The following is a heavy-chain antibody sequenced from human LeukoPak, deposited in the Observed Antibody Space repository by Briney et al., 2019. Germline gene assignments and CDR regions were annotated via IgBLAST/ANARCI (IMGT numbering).Heavy chain of an antibody. CDR3: AREIYGSGSYGDAFDI. CDR2: INPSGGST. J-gene: IGHJ3*02. D-gene: IGHD3-10*01. V-gene: IGHV1-46*01. CDR1: GYTFTSYY. Sequence: ASVKVSCKASGYTFTSYYMHWMRQAPGQGLEWMGIINPSGGSTSYAQKFQGRVTMTRDTSTSTVYMELSSLRSEDTAVYYCAREIYGSGSYGDAFDIWGQGTMVTVSS.